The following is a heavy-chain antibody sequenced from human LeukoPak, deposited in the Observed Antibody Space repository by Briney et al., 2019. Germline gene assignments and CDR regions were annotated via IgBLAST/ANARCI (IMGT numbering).Heavy chain of an antibody. CDR1: GGSFSGYY. V-gene: IGHV4-34*01. J-gene: IGHJ6*02. CDR2: INHSGST. CDR3: ARGKRSSGRYSYYYGMDV. D-gene: IGHD6-19*01. Sequence: SETLSLTCAVYGGSFSGYYWSWIRQPPGKGLEWIGEINHSGSTNYNPSLKSRVTISVDTSKNQFSLKLSSVTAADTAVYYCARGKRSSGRYSYYYGMDVWGQGTTVTVSS.